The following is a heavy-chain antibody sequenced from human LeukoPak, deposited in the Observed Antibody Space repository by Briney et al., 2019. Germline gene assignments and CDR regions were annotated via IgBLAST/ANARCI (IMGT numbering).Heavy chain of an antibody. J-gene: IGHJ5*02. Sequence: ASVNVSCKASGYTFTNYDVNWVRQATGQGLEWMGWMNPNSGDTGHAQKFQGRVTMTRDTSISTAYMELSSLTSEDTAVYYCARGYSSSWSNWFDPWGQGTLVTVSS. CDR1: GYTFTNYD. D-gene: IGHD6-13*01. CDR2: MNPNSGDT. V-gene: IGHV1-8*01. CDR3: ARGYSSSWSNWFDP.